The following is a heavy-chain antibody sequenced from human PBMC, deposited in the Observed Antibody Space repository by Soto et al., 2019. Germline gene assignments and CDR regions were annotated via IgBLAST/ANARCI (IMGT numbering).Heavy chain of an antibody. CDR3: ARDTLGQQLVLFVY. V-gene: IGHV3-30-3*01. CDR1: GFTFSSYA. D-gene: IGHD6-13*01. J-gene: IGHJ4*02. Sequence: QVQLVESGGGVVQPGRSLRLSCAASGFTFSSYAMHWVRQAPGKGLEWVAVISYDGSNKYYADSVKGRFTISRDNSKNTQYLQMNSLRAEDTAVYYCARDTLGQQLVLFVYWGQGTLVTVSS. CDR2: ISYDGSNK.